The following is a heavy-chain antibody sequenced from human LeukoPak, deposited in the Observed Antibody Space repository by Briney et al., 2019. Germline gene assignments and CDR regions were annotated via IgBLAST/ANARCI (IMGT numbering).Heavy chain of an antibody. CDR2: MNPNSGNT. J-gene: IGHJ5*01. CDR3: ARGQYQLLSGYNWFDS. Sequence: ASVKVSCKASGYTFTSYDINWVRQATGQGLEWMGWMNPNSGNTGYAQKFQGRVTMTRNTSISTAYMELSSLRSEDTAVYYCARGQYQLLSGYNWFDSWGQGTLVTVSS. D-gene: IGHD2-2*01. V-gene: IGHV1-8*01. CDR1: GYTFTSYD.